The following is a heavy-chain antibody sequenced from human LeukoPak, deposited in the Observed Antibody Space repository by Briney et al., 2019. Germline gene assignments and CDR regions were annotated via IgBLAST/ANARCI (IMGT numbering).Heavy chain of an antibody. CDR2: IKSKTDGGTT. J-gene: IGHJ3*02. V-gene: IGHV3-15*01. CDR1: GLTFSNAW. D-gene: IGHD3-9*01. CDR3: TTVSQRLVRSSDAFDI. Sequence: GGSVTLPCAVSGLTFSNAWMRWLRPARGGGREWVGCIKSKTDGGTTHYAAAVKGRFTISRDDSKNTLYGQLNSLRTGHTAVYYCTTVSQRLVRSSDAFDIWGQGTMVTVSS.